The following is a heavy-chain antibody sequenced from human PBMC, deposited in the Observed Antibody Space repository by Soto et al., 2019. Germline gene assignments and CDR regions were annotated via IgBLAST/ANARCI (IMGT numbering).Heavy chain of an antibody. CDR1: GYSYVTYG. J-gene: IGHJ4*02. Sequence: QIQLVQSGLEVKKPGASVRVSCKTSGYSYVTYGISWVRQDPGQGPEWVAWIGPYKASTRYLERLQGRVTLSTDMHATTVYMELRSLGPDDTAVYYCARDVQHWWDYPTGGYDYWGQGTLVIVSA. CDR3: ARDVQHWWDYPTGGYDY. CDR2: IGPYKAST. V-gene: IGHV1-18*04. D-gene: IGHD2-8*02.